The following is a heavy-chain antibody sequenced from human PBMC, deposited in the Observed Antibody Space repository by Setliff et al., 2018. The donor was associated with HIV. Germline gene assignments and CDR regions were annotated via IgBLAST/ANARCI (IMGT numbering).Heavy chain of an antibody. V-gene: IGHV3-74*01. J-gene: IGHJ4*02. D-gene: IGHD5-12*01. CDR2: ITNDGTTT. Sequence: PGGSLRLSCAASGFAFDNYWMDWVRQAPGKGLVWVSRITNDGTTTYYADSVKGRFTISRDNSKNTLYLQMSSLRDEDTAMYYCAGRGGYNDWYFDYWGQGALVTVSS. CDR1: GFAFDNYW. CDR3: AGRGGYNDWYFDY.